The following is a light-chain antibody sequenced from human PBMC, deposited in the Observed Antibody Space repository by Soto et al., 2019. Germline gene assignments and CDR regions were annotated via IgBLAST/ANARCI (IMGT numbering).Light chain of an antibody. CDR2: GAS. V-gene: IGKV3-20*01. CDR3: QQYGSPPLT. CDR1: QRGSSSC. Sequence: VLCHSPCHLPMFPGERATLSPTSRQRGSSSCLAWYQQKPGQAPRLLIYGASTRATGIPYRFSGSGSGTDFTLTISRLEPEDIEAYYCQQYGSPPLTSGGGTKVDIK. J-gene: IGKJ4*01.